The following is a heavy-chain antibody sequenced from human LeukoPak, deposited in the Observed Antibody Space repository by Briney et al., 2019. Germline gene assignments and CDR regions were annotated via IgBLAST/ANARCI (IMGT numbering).Heavy chain of an antibody. CDR1: GGSISSSSYY. V-gene: IGHV4-39*01. J-gene: IGHJ3*02. Sequence: SETLSLTCTVSGGSISSSSYYWGWIRQPPGKGLEWIGSIYYSGSTYYNPFLKGRVTISVDTSKNQFSLKLSSVTAADTAVYYCADIEYSSSWYRSKNAFDIWGQGTMVTVSS. CDR3: ADIEYSSSWYRSKNAFDI. CDR2: IYYSGST. D-gene: IGHD6-13*01.